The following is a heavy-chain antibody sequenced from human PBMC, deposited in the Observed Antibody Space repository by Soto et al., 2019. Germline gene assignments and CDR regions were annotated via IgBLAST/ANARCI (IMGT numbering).Heavy chain of an antibody. V-gene: IGHV4-39*01. CDR3: ARDFFDSSDYTTNWGDP. D-gene: IGHD3-22*01. CDR1: GDSISTSRFY. CDR2: IYHTGNA. J-gene: IGHJ5*02. Sequence: SETLSLTCSVSGDSISTSRFYWAWIRQPPGEGLEWIGSIYHTGNAYYNPSLKSRVTISVDTSKNQFSLKLTSVTAADAALYYCARDFFDSSDYTTNWGDPWGQVTLVTVS.